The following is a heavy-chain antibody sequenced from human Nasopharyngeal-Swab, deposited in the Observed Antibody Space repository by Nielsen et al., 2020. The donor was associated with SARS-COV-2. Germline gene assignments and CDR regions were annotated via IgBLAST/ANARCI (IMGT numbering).Heavy chain of an antibody. Sequence: ASVKVSCKASGYTFTDYYMHWVRQAPGQGLEWMGRINPNSGGTNYAQKFQGRVTMTRDTSISTAYMELSRLRSDDTAVYYCARDLYSSSSTPDYWGQGTLVTVSS. J-gene: IGHJ4*02. CDR1: GYTFTDYY. CDR3: ARDLYSSSSTPDY. D-gene: IGHD6-6*01. V-gene: IGHV1-2*06. CDR2: INPNSGGT.